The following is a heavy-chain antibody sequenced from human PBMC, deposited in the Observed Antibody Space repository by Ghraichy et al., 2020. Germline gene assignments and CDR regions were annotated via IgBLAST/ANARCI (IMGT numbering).Heavy chain of an antibody. J-gene: IGHJ4*02. CDR2: ISVYNGKT. V-gene: IGHV1-18*01. Sequence: ASVKVSCKASGYTFTSYGITWVRQAPGQGLEWMGWISVYNGKTNYAQKLQGRVTMTTDTSTSTAYMELRSLRSDDTAVYYCARPYGSGTYSDWGQGTRVTVSS. CDR3: ARPYGSGTYSD. CDR1: GYTFTSYG. D-gene: IGHD3-10*01.